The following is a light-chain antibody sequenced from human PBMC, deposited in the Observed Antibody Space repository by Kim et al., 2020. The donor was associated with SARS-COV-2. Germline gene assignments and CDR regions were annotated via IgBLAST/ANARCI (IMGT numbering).Light chain of an antibody. Sequence: SYELTQPLSVSVALGQTARVTCGGNNIGSKNVHWYQQKPGQAPVLVIYRDTNRPSGIPERFSGSNSGNTATLTISRAQVGDEADYYCQVWDHYTGVFGGGTQLTVL. CDR3: QVWDHYTGV. V-gene: IGLV3-9*01. CDR2: RDT. CDR1: NIGSKN. J-gene: IGLJ3*02.